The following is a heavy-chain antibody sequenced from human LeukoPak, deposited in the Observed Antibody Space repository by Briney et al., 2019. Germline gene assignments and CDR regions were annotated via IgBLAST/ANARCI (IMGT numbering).Heavy chain of an antibody. CDR2: ISSGGST. V-gene: IGHV4-59*01. D-gene: IGHD1-1*01. Sequence: SETLSLTCTVSGGSISSYYWSWIRQPPGKGLEWIGYISSGGSTNYNPSLETRVTMSVDTSNNQFSLKLTSVTAADTAVYYCARGGRYPDCWGQGTLVTVSS. CDR1: GGSISSYY. CDR3: ARGGRYPDC. J-gene: IGHJ4*02.